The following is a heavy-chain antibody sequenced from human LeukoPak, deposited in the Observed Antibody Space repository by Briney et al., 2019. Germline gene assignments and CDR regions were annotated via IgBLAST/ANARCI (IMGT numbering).Heavy chain of an antibody. Sequence: GASVKVSCKASGYIFTGYYMHWVRQAPGQGLEWMGWINPNSGNTGYAQKFQGRVTMTRNTSISTAYMELSSLRSEDTAVYYCARGGYSGYVFDYWGQGTLVTVSS. CDR1: GYIFTGYY. J-gene: IGHJ4*02. D-gene: IGHD5-12*01. CDR3: ARGGYSGYVFDY. V-gene: IGHV1-8*02. CDR2: INPNSGNT.